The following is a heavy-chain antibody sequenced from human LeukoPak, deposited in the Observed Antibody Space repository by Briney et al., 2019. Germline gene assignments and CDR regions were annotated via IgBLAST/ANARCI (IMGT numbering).Heavy chain of an antibody. CDR3: ARGRLSRLILYCSSTSCSNWFDP. Sequence: ASVKVSCKASGYTFTSYDINWVRQATGQGLEWMGWMNPNSGDTGYAQKFQGRVTMTRNTSMSTAYMELSSLRSEDTAVYYCARGRLSRLILYCSSTSCSNWFDPWGQGTLVTVSS. CDR2: MNPNSGDT. J-gene: IGHJ5*02. V-gene: IGHV1-8*01. CDR1: GYTFTSYD. D-gene: IGHD2-2*01.